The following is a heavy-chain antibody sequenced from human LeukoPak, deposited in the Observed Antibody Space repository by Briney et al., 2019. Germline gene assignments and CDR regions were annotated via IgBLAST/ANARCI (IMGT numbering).Heavy chain of an antibody. V-gene: IGHV3-74*01. Sequence: VGSLRLSCAASGFTFSSYWMHWVRQAPGKGLVWVSRIISDGSSTTYADSVKGRFTISRDNAKNTLYLQMNSLRADDTAVYYCASGKGSSRSLDYWGQGTLVTVSS. CDR1: GFTFSSYW. J-gene: IGHJ4*02. CDR2: IISDGSST. D-gene: IGHD6-13*01. CDR3: ASGKGSSRSLDY.